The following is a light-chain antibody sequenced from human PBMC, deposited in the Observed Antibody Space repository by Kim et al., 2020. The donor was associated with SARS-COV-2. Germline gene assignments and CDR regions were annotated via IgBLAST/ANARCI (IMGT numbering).Light chain of an antibody. V-gene: IGLV3-1*01. CDR1: ELGDKN. CDR2: QDT. CDR3: QVWDRSTVV. Sequence: SYELAQPPSLSVSPGQTASITCSGDELGDKNVCWYQQEPGQSPVVIIYQDTKRSSGIPDRFSGSKSGNTATLTISGTQALDEADYSCQVWDRSTVVFGGG. J-gene: IGLJ2*01.